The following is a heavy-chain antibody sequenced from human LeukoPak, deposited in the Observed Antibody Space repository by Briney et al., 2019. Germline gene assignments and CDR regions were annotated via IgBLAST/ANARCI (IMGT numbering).Heavy chain of an antibody. Sequence: SETLSLTCTVSGGSISSSSYCWGWIRQPPGKGLEWIGTMYYSGSTYYNPSLKSRVTISVDTKNQFSLKLSSVTAADTAVYYCARDYYYGSGSYYPFLFDYWGQGTLVTVSS. CDR3: ARDYYYGSGSYYPFLFDY. D-gene: IGHD3-10*01. V-gene: IGHV4-39*02. CDR1: GGSISSSSYC. CDR2: MYYSGST. J-gene: IGHJ4*02.